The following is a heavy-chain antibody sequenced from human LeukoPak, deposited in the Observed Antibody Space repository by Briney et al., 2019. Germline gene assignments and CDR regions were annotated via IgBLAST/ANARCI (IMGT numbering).Heavy chain of an antibody. CDR2: IIPIFGTA. Sequence: SVKVSCKASGGTFSSYAISWVRQAPGQGLEWMGGIIPIFGTANHAQKFQGRVTITADESTSTAYMELSSLRSEDTAVYYCARAGGEALYSSSSGDYYYYMDVWGKGTTVTVSS. CDR3: ARAGGEALYSSSSGDYYYYMDV. V-gene: IGHV1-69*13. CDR1: GGTFSSYA. J-gene: IGHJ6*03. D-gene: IGHD6-6*01.